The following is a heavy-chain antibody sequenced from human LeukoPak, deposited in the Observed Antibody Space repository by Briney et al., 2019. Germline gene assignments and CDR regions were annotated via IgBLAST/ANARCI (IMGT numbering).Heavy chain of an antibody. CDR2: ISYDGSNK. D-gene: IGHD2-15*01. J-gene: IGHJ3*02. Sequence: PGGSLRLSCAASGFTFSSYGMHWDRQAPGKGLEWVAVISYDGSNKYYADSVKGRFTISRDNSKNTLYLQMNSLRAEDTAVYYCARGPPDYCSGGSCYSGAFDIWGQGTMVTVSS. CDR3: ARGPPDYCSGGSCYSGAFDI. V-gene: IGHV3-30*03. CDR1: GFTFSSYG.